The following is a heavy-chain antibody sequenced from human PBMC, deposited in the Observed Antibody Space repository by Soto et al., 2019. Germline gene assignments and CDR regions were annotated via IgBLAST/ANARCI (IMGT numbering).Heavy chain of an antibody. J-gene: IGHJ6*02. CDR2: INSDGSRI. D-gene: IGHD6-13*01. CDR1: GFTFSSHW. CDR3: AREQLPVGYYGMDV. Sequence: PGGSLRLSCAAAGFTFSSHWMHWVRQAPGKGLVWVSRINSDGSRINYADSVKGRFTISRDNSKNTLYLQMNSLRAEDTAVYYCAREQLPVGYYGMDVWGQGTTVTVSS. V-gene: IGHV3-74*01.